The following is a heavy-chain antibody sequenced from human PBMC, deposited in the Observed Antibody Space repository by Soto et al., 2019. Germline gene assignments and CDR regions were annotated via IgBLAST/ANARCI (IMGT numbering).Heavy chain of an antibody. CDR1: GFSLSNARMG. D-gene: IGHD3-10*01. Sequence: QVTLKESGPVLVKPTETLTLTRTVSGFSLSNARMGVSWIRQPPGKALEWLAHIFSNDEKSYSTSLKSRLTISKDTSKSQVVLTMTNMDPVDTATYYCARITSRYGYGSTVVNNWFDPWGQGTLVTVSS. J-gene: IGHJ5*02. CDR2: IFSNDEK. CDR3: ARITSRYGYGSTVVNNWFDP. V-gene: IGHV2-26*01.